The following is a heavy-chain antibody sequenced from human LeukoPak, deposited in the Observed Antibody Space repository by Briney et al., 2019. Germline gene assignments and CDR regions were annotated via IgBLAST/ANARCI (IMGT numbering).Heavy chain of an antibody. CDR1: GFTFSSYA. CDR3: ARDPCRDCYLNYGY. Sequence: GGSLRLSCAASGFTFSSYAMSWVRQAPGKALEWVTAISGSGDTTYYAGSVKGRFTISRDNSKNTLYLQMNSLRPEDTAVYYCARDPCRDCYLNYGYWGQGTLVTVSS. CDR2: ISGSGDTT. J-gene: IGHJ4*02. V-gene: IGHV3-23*01. D-gene: IGHD2-21*02.